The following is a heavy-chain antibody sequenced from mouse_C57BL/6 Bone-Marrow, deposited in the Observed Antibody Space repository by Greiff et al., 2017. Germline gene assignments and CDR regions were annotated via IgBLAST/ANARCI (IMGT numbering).Heavy chain of an antibody. CDR2: IYPGDGDT. D-gene: IGHD2-3*01. V-gene: IGHV1-80*01. CDR1: GYAFSSYW. CDR3: AIDGYSYWYFDV. Sequence: QVHVKQSGAELVKPGASVKISCKASGYAFSSYWMNWVKQRPGKGLEWIGQIYPGDGDTNYNGKFKGKATLTADKSSSTAYMQLSSLTSEDSAVYFCAIDGYSYWYFDVWGTGTTVTVSS. J-gene: IGHJ1*03.